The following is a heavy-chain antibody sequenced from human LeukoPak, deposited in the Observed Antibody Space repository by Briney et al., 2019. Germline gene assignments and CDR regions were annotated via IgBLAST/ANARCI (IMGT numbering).Heavy chain of an antibody. V-gene: IGHV4-34*01. J-gene: IGHJ4*02. Sequence: PSETLSLTCAVYGGSIRGYYWSWIRQTPGKGLEWIGEINHSGSTNYNPSLKSRVTISVDTSKNQFSLKLSSVTAADTAVYYCARHGYYGSGRRSYYFDYWGQGTLVTVSS. CDR2: INHSGST. D-gene: IGHD3-10*01. CDR3: ARHGYYGSGRRSYYFDY. CDR1: GGSIRGYY.